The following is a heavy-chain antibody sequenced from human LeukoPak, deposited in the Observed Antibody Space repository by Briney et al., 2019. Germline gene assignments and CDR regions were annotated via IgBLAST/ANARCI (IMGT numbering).Heavy chain of an antibody. Sequence: GGSLRLSCAASGSTFSSYSMNWVRQAPGKGLEWVSSISSSSNYIYYADSVKGRFTISRDNAKNSLYLQMNSLRVEDTAVYYCAKRWSGYLGDYWGQGTLVTVSS. CDR2: ISSSSNYI. CDR3: AKRWSGYLGDY. J-gene: IGHJ4*02. CDR1: GSTFSSYS. D-gene: IGHD3-3*01. V-gene: IGHV3-21*01.